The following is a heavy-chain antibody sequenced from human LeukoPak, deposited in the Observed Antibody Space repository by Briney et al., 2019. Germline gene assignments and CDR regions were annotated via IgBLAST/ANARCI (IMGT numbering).Heavy chain of an antibody. V-gene: IGHV4-34*01. D-gene: IGHD1/OR15-1a*01. CDR1: GGSFSGYY. CDR3: ARDILEHPFDY. Sequence: SETLSLTCAVYGGSFSGYYWSWIRQPPGKGLEWIGEINHSGSTNYNPSLKSRVTISVDTSKNQFSLKLSSATAADTAVYYCARDILEHPFDYWGQGTLVTVSS. CDR2: INHSGST. J-gene: IGHJ4*02.